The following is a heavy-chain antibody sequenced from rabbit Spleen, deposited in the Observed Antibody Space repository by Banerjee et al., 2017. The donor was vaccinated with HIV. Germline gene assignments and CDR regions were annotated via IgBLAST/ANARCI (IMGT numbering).Heavy chain of an antibody. CDR3: ARDTGSSFSSYGMDL. V-gene: IGHV1S40*01. Sequence: QSLEESGGDLVKPEGSLTLTCTASGFSFSSNYYMCWVRQAPGKGLEYIACIYDDSIGSTYYTSWAKGRFTISKTSSTTMTLQMTSLTAADTATYFCARDTGSSFSSYGMDLWGPGTLVT. J-gene: IGHJ6*01. CDR2: IYDDSIGST. D-gene: IGHD8-1*01. CDR1: GFSFSSNYY.